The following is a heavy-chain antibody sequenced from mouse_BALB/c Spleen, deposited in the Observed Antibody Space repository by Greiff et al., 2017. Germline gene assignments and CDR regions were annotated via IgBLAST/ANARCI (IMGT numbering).Heavy chain of an antibody. Sequence: VQLKESGGGLVKPGGSLKLSCAASGFAFSSYDMSWVRQTPEKRLEWVAYISSGGGSTYYPDTVKGRFTISRDNAKNTLYLQMSSLKSEDTAMYYCARHGDGNHWCFDVWGAGTTVTVSA. V-gene: IGHV5-12-1*01. J-gene: IGHJ1*01. CDR2: ISSGGGST. D-gene: IGHD2-1*01. CDR1: GFAFSSYD. CDR3: ARHGDGNHWCFDV.